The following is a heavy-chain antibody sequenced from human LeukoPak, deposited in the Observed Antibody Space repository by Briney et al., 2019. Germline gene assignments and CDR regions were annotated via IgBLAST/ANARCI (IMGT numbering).Heavy chain of an antibody. D-gene: IGHD3-16*01. Sequence: PSETLSLTCTVSGGSISSSSYYWGWIRQPPGKGLEWIGSIYYSGSTYYNPSLKSRVTISVDTSKNQFSLKLSSVTAADTAVYYCARHYAYGVLLDYWGQGTLVTVSS. J-gene: IGHJ4*02. CDR3: ARHYAYGVLLDY. CDR1: GGSISSSSYY. V-gene: IGHV4-39*01. CDR2: IYYSGST.